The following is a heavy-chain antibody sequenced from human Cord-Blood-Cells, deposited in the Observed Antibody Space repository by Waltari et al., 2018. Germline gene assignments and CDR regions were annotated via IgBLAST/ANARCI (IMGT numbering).Heavy chain of an antibody. V-gene: IGHV1-46*01. CDR3: ASAHGVCSGGSCYSY. D-gene: IGHD2-15*01. CDR1: GYTFTSYY. CDR2: INPSGGST. J-gene: IGHJ4*02. Sequence: QVQLVQSGAEVKKPGASVKVSCKASGYTFTSYYMYWVRQAPGQGLEGMGIINPSGGSTSYAQKFQGRVTMTRDTSTSTVYMELSSLRSEDTAVYYCASAHGVCSGGSCYSYWGQGTLVTVSS.